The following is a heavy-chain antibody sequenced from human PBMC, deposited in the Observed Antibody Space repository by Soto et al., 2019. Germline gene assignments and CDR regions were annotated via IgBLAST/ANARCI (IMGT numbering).Heavy chain of an antibody. V-gene: IGHV4-30-2*01. CDR1: GGSISSGGYS. CDR3: ARAQWLVLDY. Sequence: QLQLQESGSGLVKPSQTLSLTCTVSGGSISSGGYSWSWIRQPPGKGLEWIGYIYHRGSTYYNPSLKSRVTISLDRSKNHFSLKLSSVSAASTAVYYCARAQWLVLDYWGQGTLVTVSS. CDR2: IYHRGST. J-gene: IGHJ4*02. D-gene: IGHD6-19*01.